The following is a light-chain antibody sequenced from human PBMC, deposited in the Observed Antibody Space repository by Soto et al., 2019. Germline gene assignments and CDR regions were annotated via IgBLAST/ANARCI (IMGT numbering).Light chain of an antibody. J-gene: IGKJ5*01. Sequence: DIPMTQSPFTPSASIGDRVTITFPASQSLDNCLAWYQQKPGKAPKLLIYDVSSLESGVPSRFSGSGSGTDFTLSISSLQPEDFATYYCQQSYTAPSITFGQGTRLEIK. CDR3: QQSYTAPSIT. CDR2: DVS. CDR1: QSLDNC. V-gene: IGKV1-5*01.